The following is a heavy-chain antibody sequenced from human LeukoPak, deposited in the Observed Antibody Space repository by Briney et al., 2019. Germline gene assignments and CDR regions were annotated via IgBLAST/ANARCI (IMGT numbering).Heavy chain of an antibody. D-gene: IGHD2-2*03. J-gene: IGHJ4*02. V-gene: IGHV1-46*01. CDR1: GYTFTSYY. CDR2: INPSGGST. Sequence: ASVKVSCKASGYTFTSYYMHWVRQAPGQGLEWMGIINPSGGSTSYAQKFQGRVTMTRDTSISTAYMELSRLRSDDTAVYYCARVDIVVVPAARGCFDYWGQGTLVTVSS. CDR3: ARVDIVVVPAARGCFDY.